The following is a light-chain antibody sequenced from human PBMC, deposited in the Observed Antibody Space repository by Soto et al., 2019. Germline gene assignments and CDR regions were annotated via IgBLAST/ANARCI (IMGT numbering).Light chain of an antibody. CDR1: QSISSY. CDR2: GTS. V-gene: IGKV1-39*01. J-gene: IGKJ2*01. Sequence: DIQMTQSLSSLSASVGDRVTITCRASQSISSYLNWYQQKPGKAPKLLIYGTSSLQSGVPSRFSGSGSGTDFTLTISSLQPEDFATYYCQQSYSTPYTFGQGTKLEIK. CDR3: QQSYSTPYT.